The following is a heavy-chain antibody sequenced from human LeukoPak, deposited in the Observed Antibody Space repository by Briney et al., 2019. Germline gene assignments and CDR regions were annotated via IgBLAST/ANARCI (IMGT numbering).Heavy chain of an antibody. V-gene: IGHV1-2*02. CDR2: INPNSGGT. CDR1: GYTFTGYY. CDR3: ATCSSTSCYLPYNWFDP. D-gene: IGHD2-2*01. Sequence: PEASVKVSCTASGYTFTGYYMHWVRQAPGQGLEWMGWINPNSGGTNYAQKFQGRLTMTRDTSINTAYMELSRLRSDDTAVYYCATCSSTSCYLPYNWFDPWGKGTLVTVSS. J-gene: IGHJ5*02.